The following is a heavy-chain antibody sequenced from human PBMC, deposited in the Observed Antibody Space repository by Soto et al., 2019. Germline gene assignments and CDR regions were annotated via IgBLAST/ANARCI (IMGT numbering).Heavy chain of an antibody. CDR3: ARGGSPGTAGIVDY. J-gene: IGHJ4*02. V-gene: IGHV4-59*01. Sequence: PSETLSLTCTVSGGSISSYYWSWIRQPPGKGLEWIGYIYYSGSTNYNPSLKSRVTISVDTSKNQFSLKLSSVTAADTAVYYCARGGSPGTAGIVDYWGPRPLATV. CDR1: GGSISSYY. D-gene: IGHD1-1*01. CDR2: IYYSGST.